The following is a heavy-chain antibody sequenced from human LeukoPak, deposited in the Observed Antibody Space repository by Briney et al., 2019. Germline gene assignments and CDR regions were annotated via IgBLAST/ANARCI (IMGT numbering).Heavy chain of an antibody. CDR2: IYYRGNT. Sequence: SETLSLTCTVSGCSISSFYWSWIRQPPGKGLEWIGYIYYRGNTQYNPSLKSRVTISVDTSKNQFSLRLTSVTAADTAVYFDLWGRGTLVTVSS. CDR3: L. CDR1: GCSISSFY. J-gene: IGHJ2*01. V-gene: IGHV4-59*01.